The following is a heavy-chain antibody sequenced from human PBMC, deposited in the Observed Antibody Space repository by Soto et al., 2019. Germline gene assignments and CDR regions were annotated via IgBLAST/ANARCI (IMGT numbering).Heavy chain of an antibody. CDR3: ARVYYDSSGYFFPRPVLRYYYGMDV. J-gene: IGHJ6*02. CDR2: IIPIFGTA. D-gene: IGHD3-22*01. CDR1: GGTFSSYA. V-gene: IGHV1-69*13. Sequence: SVKVSCKASGGTFSSYAISWVRQAPGQGLEWMGGIIPIFGTANYAQKFQGRVTITADESTSTAYMELSSLRSEDTAVYYCARVYYDSSGYFFPRPVLRYYYGMDVWGQGTTVTVSS.